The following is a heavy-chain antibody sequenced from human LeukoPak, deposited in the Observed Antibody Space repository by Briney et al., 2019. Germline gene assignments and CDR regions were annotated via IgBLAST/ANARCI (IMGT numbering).Heavy chain of an antibody. CDR2: ISGSGGST. CDR3: AKALGIAVAGNAFDI. Sequence: PGGSLRLSCAASGFTFSSYAMSWVRQAPGKGMEWVSAISGSGGSTYYSHSVKGRFTISRDNSNNTLYLQMNSLRAEDTAVYYCAKALGIAVAGNAFDIWGQGTMVTVSS. D-gene: IGHD6-19*01. CDR1: GFTFSSYA. V-gene: IGHV3-23*01. J-gene: IGHJ3*02.